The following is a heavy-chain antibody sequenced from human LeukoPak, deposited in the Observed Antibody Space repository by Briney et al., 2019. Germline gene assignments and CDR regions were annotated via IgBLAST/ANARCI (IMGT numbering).Heavy chain of an antibody. V-gene: IGHV3-48*03. Sequence: GGSLRLSCAASGFTFSSYEMNWVRQAPGKGLEWVSYISSSGSTIYYADSVKGRFTISRDNAKNSLYLQMNGLRAEDTAVYYCARGPRAVAGFDYWGQGTLVTVSS. J-gene: IGHJ4*02. CDR1: GFTFSSYE. CDR2: ISSSGSTI. D-gene: IGHD6-19*01. CDR3: ARGPRAVAGFDY.